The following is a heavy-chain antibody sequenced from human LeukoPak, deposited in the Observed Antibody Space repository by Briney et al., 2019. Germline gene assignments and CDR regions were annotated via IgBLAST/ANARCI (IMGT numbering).Heavy chain of an antibody. J-gene: IGHJ3*02. CDR3: TRDHHRRHYDSQARNTFDI. CDR1: GFTFSSYW. V-gene: IGHV3-48*01. D-gene: IGHD3-22*01. Sequence: GGSLRLSCAASGFTFSSYWMHWVRQAPGKGLEWVSYISSSSSTIYYADSVRGRFTISRDNAKNSLYLQMNSLRAEDTAVYYCTRDHHRRHYDSQARNTFDIWGQGTMVTVSS. CDR2: ISSSSSTI.